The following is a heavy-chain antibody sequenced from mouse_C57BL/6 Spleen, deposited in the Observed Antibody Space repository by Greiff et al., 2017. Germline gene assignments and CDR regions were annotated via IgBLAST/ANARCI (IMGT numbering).Heavy chain of an antibody. CDR3: ATPPGFLAMDY. Sequence: QVQLQQPGAELVRPGSSVKLSCKASGYTFTSYWLHWVKQRPIQGLEWIGNIDPSDSETHYNQKFKDKATLTVDKSSSTAYLQLSRLTSEDSAVYYCATPPGFLAMDYWGQGTSVTVSS. CDR1: GYTFTSYW. CDR2: IDPSDSET. J-gene: IGHJ4*01. V-gene: IGHV1-52*01.